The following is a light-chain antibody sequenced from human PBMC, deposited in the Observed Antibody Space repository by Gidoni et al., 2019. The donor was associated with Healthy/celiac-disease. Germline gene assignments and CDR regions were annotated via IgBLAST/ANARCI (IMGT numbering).Light chain of an antibody. Sequence: EIVLTQSPGTLSWSPGERATLSCRASQSVSRSYLAWYQQKPGQAPRLLIYGASSRATGIPDRFSGSGSGTDFTLTISRLEPEDFVVYYCQQYGSSPWTFGQGTKVEIK. CDR2: GAS. V-gene: IGKV3-20*01. CDR3: QQYGSSPWT. J-gene: IGKJ1*01. CDR1: QSVSRSY.